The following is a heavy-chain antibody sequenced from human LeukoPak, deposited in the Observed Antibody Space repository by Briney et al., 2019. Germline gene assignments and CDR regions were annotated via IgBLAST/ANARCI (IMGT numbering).Heavy chain of an antibody. D-gene: IGHD3-9*01. V-gene: IGHV4-59*08. CDR2: IYYSGST. CDR3: ARSWGLTGYFDS. Sequence: SETLSLTCTVSGDSISNYYCSWIRQPPGKGLEWVAYIYYSGSTNYNPSLKSRVTLSVDTAKNQFSLKLTYVSAADTALYYCARSWGLTGYFDSWGQGALVTVSS. CDR1: GDSISNYY. J-gene: IGHJ4*02.